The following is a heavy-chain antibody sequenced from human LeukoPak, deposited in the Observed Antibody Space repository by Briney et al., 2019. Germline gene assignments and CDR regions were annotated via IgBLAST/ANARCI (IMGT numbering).Heavy chain of an antibody. V-gene: IGHV1-2*02. D-gene: IGHD6-13*01. CDR1: GYTFTYYY. Sequence: ASVKVSCKASGYTFTYYYIHWVRQAPGQGLEWMGWINPYSGGTNYAQKFQGRVTMTRDTSISTAYMEPSRLRSDDTAAYYCARLRKQQLDSGGYYYYYMDVWGKGTTVTISS. J-gene: IGHJ6*03. CDR3: ARLRKQQLDSGGYYYYYMDV. CDR2: INPYSGGT.